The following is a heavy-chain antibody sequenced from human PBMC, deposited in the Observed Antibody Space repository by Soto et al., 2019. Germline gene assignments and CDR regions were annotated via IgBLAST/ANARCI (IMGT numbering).Heavy chain of an antibody. V-gene: IGHV3-21*01. CDR2: ISSSSSYI. CDR1: GFTFSNYS. Sequence: GGSLILSCSASGFTFSNYSMNWGRQAPGKGLEWVSSISSSSSYIYYADSVKGRFTISRDNAKNSLYLQMNSLRAEDTAVYYCASSQRSMDVLGQGTTVTVSS. CDR3: ASSQRSMDV. J-gene: IGHJ6*02.